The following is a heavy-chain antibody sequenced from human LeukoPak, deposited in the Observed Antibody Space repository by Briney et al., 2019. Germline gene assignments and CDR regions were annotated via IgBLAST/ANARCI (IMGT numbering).Heavy chain of an antibody. J-gene: IGHJ3*02. V-gene: IGHV3-7*01. CDR2: IKQDGSEK. Sequence: PGGSLRLSCAASGFTFSSYAMSWVRQAPGKGLEWVANIKQDGSEKYYVDSVKGRFTISRDNAKNSLYLQMNSLRAEDTAVYYCARVYGVYYDSSGYQAFDIWGQGTMVTVSS. D-gene: IGHD3-22*01. CDR3: ARVYGVYYDSSGYQAFDI. CDR1: GFTFSSYA.